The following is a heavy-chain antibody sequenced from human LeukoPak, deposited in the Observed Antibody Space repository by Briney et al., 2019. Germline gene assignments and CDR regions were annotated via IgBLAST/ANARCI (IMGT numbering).Heavy chain of an antibody. CDR2: IYPGDSDT. D-gene: IGHD6-13*01. CDR3: ARQLDSSSWYSGNWFDP. J-gene: IGHJ5*02. Sequence: GESLKISCKGSGYSFTSYWIGWVRQMPGKGLEWVGIIYPGDSDTRYSPSFQGQVTISADKSISTAYLQWSSLKASDTAMYYCARQLDSSSWYSGNWFDPWGQGTLVTVSS. V-gene: IGHV5-51*01. CDR1: GYSFTSYW.